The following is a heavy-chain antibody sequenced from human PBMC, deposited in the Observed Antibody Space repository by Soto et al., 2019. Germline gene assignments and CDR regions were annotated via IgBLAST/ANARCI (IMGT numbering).Heavy chain of an antibody. CDR1: GYTFTSYY. J-gene: IGHJ6*02. Sequence: ASVKVSCKASGYTFTSYYMNWVRQAPGQGLEWLGIINPSGGYTTYAQRFLGRVTMTSDTSTSTVHMELGSLTSEDTAVYYCASSYYYDSSGYSSLYYYYGMDVWGQGTTVTAP. CDR3: ASSYYYDSSGYSSLYYYYGMDV. V-gene: IGHV1-46*01. CDR2: INPSGGYT. D-gene: IGHD3-22*01.